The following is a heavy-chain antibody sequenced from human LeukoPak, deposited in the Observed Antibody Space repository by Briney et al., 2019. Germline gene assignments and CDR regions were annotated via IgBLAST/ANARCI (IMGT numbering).Heavy chain of an antibody. CDR2: ISNSGTIT. V-gene: IGHV3-23*01. Sequence: GGSLRLSCAVSGFTFGRFAMNWVRQAPGKGLEWVSIISNSGTITSYADSVKGRFTISRDNSKYTVYLQMDSLRAEDTALYYCTTESFHYWGQGSLVAVSS. CDR3: TTESFHY. J-gene: IGHJ4*02. CDR1: GFTFGRFA. D-gene: IGHD3-10*01.